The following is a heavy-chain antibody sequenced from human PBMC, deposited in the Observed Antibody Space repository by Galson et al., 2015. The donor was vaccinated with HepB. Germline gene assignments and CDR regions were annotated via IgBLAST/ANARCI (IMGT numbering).Heavy chain of an antibody. D-gene: IGHD6-19*01. J-gene: IGHJ4*02. CDR1: GFTFSSYA. Sequence: SLRLSCAASGFTFSSYAMHWVRQAPGKGLEWVAVISYDGSNKYYADSVKGRFTISRDNSKNTLYLQMNSLRAGDTAVYYCARDGHDSVWLVGGYFDYWGQGTLVTVSS. CDR2: ISYDGSNK. V-gene: IGHV3-30-3*01. CDR3: ARDGHDSVWLVGGYFDY.